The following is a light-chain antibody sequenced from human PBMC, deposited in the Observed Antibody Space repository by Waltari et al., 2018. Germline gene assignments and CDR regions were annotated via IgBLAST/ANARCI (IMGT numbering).Light chain of an antibody. Sequence: DIQLTQSPSSLSASVGDRLTITCRASQSISSSLNWYQQKPGKAPNLLIYGASKLQSAVPSRFSGGRSGTDFTLSITSLQPEDFATYFCQQTYSIPVTFGGGTKVEIK. V-gene: IGKV1-39*01. CDR2: GAS. J-gene: IGKJ4*01. CDR1: QSISSS. CDR3: QQTYSIPVT.